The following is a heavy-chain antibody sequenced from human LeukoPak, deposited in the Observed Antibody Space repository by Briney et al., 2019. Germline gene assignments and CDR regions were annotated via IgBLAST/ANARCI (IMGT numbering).Heavy chain of an antibody. Sequence: SETLSLTCTVSGGSISSYYWSWIRQPPGKGLEWIGYIYYSGSTNYNPSLKSRVTISVDTSKNQFSLKLSSVTAADTAVYYCARGTVDTAMVPTYGYWGQGTLVTVSS. CDR2: IYYSGST. CDR1: GGSISSYY. D-gene: IGHD5-18*01. J-gene: IGHJ4*02. V-gene: IGHV4-59*01. CDR3: ARGTVDTAMVPTYGY.